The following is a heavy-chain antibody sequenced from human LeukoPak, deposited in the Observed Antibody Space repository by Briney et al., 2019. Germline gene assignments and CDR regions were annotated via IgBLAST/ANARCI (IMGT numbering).Heavy chain of an antibody. V-gene: IGHV1-18*01. J-gene: IGHJ5*02. CDR3: AREYRAQYIYFDP. Sequence: ASVKVSCKASGHTFTGLDFSWMRRTPGQGLEWLGWISAFNGRTSYGQGLQGRLTLTTDTSANTAYMELRSLTPDDTAVYYCAREYRAQYIYFDPWGQGTLVTVSS. CDR1: GHTFTGLD. CDR2: ISAFNGRT. D-gene: IGHD5-12*01.